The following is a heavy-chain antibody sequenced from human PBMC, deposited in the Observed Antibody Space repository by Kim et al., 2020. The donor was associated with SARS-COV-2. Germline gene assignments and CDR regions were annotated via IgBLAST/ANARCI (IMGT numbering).Heavy chain of an antibody. D-gene: IGHD3-16*01. V-gene: IGHV4-34*01. J-gene: IGHJ5*02. CDR1: GGSFSGYY. CDR3: ARARPYRAVVP. CDR2: INHSGST. Sequence: SETLSLTCAVYGGSFSGYYWSWIRQPPGKGLEWIGEINHSGSTNYNPSLKSRVTISVDTSKNQFSLKLSSVTAADTAVYYCARARPYRAVVPWGQGTLVTVSS.